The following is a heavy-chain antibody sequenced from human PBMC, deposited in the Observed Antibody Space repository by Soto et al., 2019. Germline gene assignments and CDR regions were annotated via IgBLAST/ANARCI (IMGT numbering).Heavy chain of an antibody. CDR3: AKDTRYGDYVRWFDS. V-gene: IGHV3-23*01. CDR2: ITASGGRT. CDR1: GFTFSSYA. Sequence: EVHLLESGGGLVQPGGSLRLSCTASGFTFSSYAMTWVRQAPGRGLEGVSGITASGGRTYYADSVKGRFTISRDNCKSTLYLQMNSLRAEDTAVYYCAKDTRYGDYVRWFDSWGQGTLVTVSS. J-gene: IGHJ5*01. D-gene: IGHD4-17*01.